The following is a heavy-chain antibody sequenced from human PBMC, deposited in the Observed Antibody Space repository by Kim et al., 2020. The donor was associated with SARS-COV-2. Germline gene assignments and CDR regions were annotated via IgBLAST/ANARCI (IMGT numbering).Heavy chain of an antibody. CDR1: GGSFSGYY. Sequence: SETLSLTCAVYGGSFSGYYWSWIRQSPGKGLEWIGEINHSGSTNYNPSLKSRVTISVDTSKNQFSLKLSSVTAADTAVYYCARGRGGTMIVVVITPYYYYGMDVWGQGTTVTVSS. CDR3: ARGRGGTMIVVVITPYYYYGMDV. V-gene: IGHV4-34*01. J-gene: IGHJ6*02. D-gene: IGHD3-22*01. CDR2: INHSGST.